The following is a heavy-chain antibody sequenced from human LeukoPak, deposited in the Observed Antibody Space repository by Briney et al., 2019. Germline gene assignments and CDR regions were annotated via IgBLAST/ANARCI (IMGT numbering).Heavy chain of an antibody. CDR1: GGTFSSYA. CDR2: IIPIFGTA. V-gene: IGHV1-69*13. CDR3: AALKYYYDSSGYYYAYYFDY. Sequence: GASVKVSCKASGGTFSSYAISWVRQAPGQGLEWMGGIIPIFGTANYAQKFQGRVTITADESTSTAYMELSSQRSEDTAVYYCAALKYYYDSSGYYYAYYFDYWGQGTLVTVSS. J-gene: IGHJ4*02. D-gene: IGHD3-22*01.